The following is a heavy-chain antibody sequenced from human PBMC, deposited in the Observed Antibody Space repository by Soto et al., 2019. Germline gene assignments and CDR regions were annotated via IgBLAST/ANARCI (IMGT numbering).Heavy chain of an antibody. V-gene: IGHV3-21*01. CDR1: GFTFSSYS. J-gene: IGHJ6*03. D-gene: IGHD3-3*01. Sequence: GGSLRLSCAASGFTFSSYSMNWVRQAPGKGLEWVSSISSSSSYIYYADSVKGRFTISRDNAKNSLYLQMNSLRAEDTAVYYCARGTLTIFGVVSTYYYYMDAWGKGTTVTVS. CDR3: ARGTLTIFGVVSTYYYYMDA. CDR2: ISSSSSYI.